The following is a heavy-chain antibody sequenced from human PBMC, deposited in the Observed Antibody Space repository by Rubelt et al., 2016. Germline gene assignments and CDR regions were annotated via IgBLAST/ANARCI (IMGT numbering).Heavy chain of an antibody. CDR3: ARHYDYGDYGCALGG. V-gene: IGHV4-39*01. Sequence: YNPSLKSRVTISVDTSKNQFSLKLSSVTAADTAVYYCARHYDYGDYGCALGGWGQGTLVTVSS. D-gene: IGHD4-17*01. J-gene: IGHJ4*02.